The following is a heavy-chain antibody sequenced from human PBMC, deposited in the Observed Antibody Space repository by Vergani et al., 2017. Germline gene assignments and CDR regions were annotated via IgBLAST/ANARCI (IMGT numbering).Heavy chain of an antibody. V-gene: IGHV4-38-2*02. CDR2: IYYSGST. J-gene: IGHJ4*02. D-gene: IGHD3-9*01. CDR3: ARRSTYYDILTGYYHPYYFDY. Sequence: QVQLQESGPGLVKPSETLSLTCTVSGYSISSGYYWGWIRQPPGKGLEWIGSIYYSGSTYYNPSLKSRVTISVDTSKNQFSLKLSSVTAADTAVYYCARRSTYYDILTGYYHPYYFDYWGQGTLVTVSS. CDR1: GYSISSGYY.